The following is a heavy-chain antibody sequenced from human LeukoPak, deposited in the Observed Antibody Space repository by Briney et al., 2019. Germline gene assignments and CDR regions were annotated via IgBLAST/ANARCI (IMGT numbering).Heavy chain of an antibody. CDR1: VYTFISND. J-gene: IGHJ4*02. CDR2: MNPNNGNA. D-gene: IGHD3-10*01. V-gene: IGHV1-8*01. CDR3: ARASRGYSGSGTYLYYFDH. Sequence: ASVKVSCKACVYTFISNDINWVRQDTGQGLEWMGRMNPNNGNAGYAQKFQGRVTMTRETSISTAYMELSSLRSEDTAVYYCARASRGYSGSGTYLYYFDHWGQGTLVTVSS.